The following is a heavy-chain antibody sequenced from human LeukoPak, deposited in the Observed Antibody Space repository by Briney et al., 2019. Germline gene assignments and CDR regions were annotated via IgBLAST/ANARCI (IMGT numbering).Heavy chain of an antibody. J-gene: IGHJ4*02. Sequence: PSQTLSLTCTVSGGSISSGDYYWSWIRQPPGKGLEWIGHIYYSGSTYYNPSLKSRVTISVDTSKNQFSLKLSSVTAADTAVYYCARVYSSGWYPYYFDYLGQGTLVTVSS. D-gene: IGHD6-19*01. V-gene: IGHV4-30-4*01. CDR1: GGSISSGDYY. CDR2: IYYSGST. CDR3: ARVYSSGWYPYYFDY.